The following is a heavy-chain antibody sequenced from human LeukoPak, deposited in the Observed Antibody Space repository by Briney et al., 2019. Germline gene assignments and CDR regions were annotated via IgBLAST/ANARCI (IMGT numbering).Heavy chain of an antibody. J-gene: IGHJ4*02. CDR3: AGRRVLDASFDY. V-gene: IGHV3-66*02. CDR1: GFTVSGNY. CDR2: IYGSDNT. D-gene: IGHD3-16*01. Sequence: GGSLRLSCAASGFTVSGNYMSWVRQAPGKGLEGVSVIYGSDNTYYIDSVKGRFTISRDNSKNTLYLQMNSLRAEDMAVYYCAGRRVLDASFDYWGQGTLVTVSS.